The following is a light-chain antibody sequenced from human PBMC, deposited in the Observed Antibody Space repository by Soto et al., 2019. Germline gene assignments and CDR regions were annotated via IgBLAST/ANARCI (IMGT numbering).Light chain of an antibody. Sequence: EIVLTQSPGTLSLSPGERATLSCRASQSVSSIYFAWYQQKPGQAPRLLINGASSRATGIPDRFSGSGSATDFALTISRMEPEDSAVYYCQHRGSSLLFGQGTKVEAK. CDR3: QHRGSSLL. V-gene: IGKV3-20*01. CDR2: GAS. J-gene: IGKJ1*01. CDR1: QSVSSIY.